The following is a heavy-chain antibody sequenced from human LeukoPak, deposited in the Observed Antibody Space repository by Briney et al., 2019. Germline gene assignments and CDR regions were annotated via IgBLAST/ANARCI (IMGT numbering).Heavy chain of an antibody. J-gene: IGHJ4*02. Sequence: PGGSLRLSCAASGFTFSSYGMHWVRQAPGKGLEWVAFIRYDGSNKYYADSVKGRFTISRDNSKNTLYLQMNSLRAEDTAVYYCAKDAPRQYSSSPGRPDCWGQGTLVTVSS. D-gene: IGHD6-13*01. V-gene: IGHV3-30*02. CDR1: GFTFSSYG. CDR2: IRYDGSNK. CDR3: AKDAPRQYSSSPGRPDC.